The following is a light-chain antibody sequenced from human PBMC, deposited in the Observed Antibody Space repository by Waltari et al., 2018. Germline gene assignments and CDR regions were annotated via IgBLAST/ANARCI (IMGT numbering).Light chain of an antibody. V-gene: IGLV1-40*01. Sequence: QSVLTHPPSVSGAPGPRVTISCTGSSSNIGAGYDVHWYQQLPGTAPKLLIYGNSNRPSGVPDRFSGSKSGTSASLAITGLQAEDEADYYCQSYDSSLSGGVFGGGTKLTVL. J-gene: IGLJ2*01. CDR1: SSNIGAGYD. CDR3: QSYDSSLSGGV. CDR2: GNS.